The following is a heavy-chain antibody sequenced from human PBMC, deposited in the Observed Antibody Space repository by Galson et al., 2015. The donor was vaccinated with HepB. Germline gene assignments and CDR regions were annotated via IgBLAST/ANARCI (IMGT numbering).Heavy chain of an antibody. V-gene: IGHV3-30*03. CDR3: ARSRYSSGWRDY. J-gene: IGHJ4*02. D-gene: IGHD6-19*01. CDR2: ISDDGSNK. CDR1: GFTFSSYG. Sequence: SLRLSCAASGFTFSSYGMHWVRQAPGKGLEWVAVISDDGSNKYYADSVKGRFTISRDNSKNTLYLQMNSLGAEDTAMYYCARSRYSSGWRDYWGQGTLVTVSS.